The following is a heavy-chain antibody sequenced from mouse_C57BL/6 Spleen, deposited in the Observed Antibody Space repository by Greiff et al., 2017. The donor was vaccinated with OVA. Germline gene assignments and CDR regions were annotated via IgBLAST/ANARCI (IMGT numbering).Heavy chain of an antibody. CDR1: GYSFTGYY. CDR3: ARWGYFDY. CDR2: INPSTGGT. V-gene: IGHV1-42*01. Sequence: VQLKQSGPELVKPGASVKISCKASGYSFTGYYMNWVKQSPEKSLEWIGEINPSTGGTTYNQKFKAKATLTVDKSSSTAYRQLKSLTSEDSAVYYCARWGYFDYWGQGTTLTVSS. J-gene: IGHJ2*01.